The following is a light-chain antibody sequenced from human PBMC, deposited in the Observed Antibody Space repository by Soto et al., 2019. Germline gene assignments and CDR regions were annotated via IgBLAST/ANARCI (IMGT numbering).Light chain of an antibody. J-gene: IGKJ1*01. CDR2: GAS. CDR1: QSVSSTY. CDR3: QQYGSSPPT. V-gene: IGKV3-20*01. Sequence: EIVLTQSPGTLSLSPGERATLSCRASQSVSSTYLAWYQQKPGQAPRLLIYGASSRATGLTARVSVSGSGTDFTLTISSLEPEDSAVYYCQQYGSSPPTFGQGTKVEI.